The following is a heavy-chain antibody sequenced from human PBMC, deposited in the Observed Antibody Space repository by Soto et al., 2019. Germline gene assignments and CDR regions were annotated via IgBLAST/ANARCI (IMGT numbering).Heavy chain of an antibody. CDR1: GFTFSRNG. CDR2: ISTTSTYI. Sequence: GGSLRLSCAASGFTFSRNGINWVRQAPGKGLEWVSSISTTSTYIYYADSVKGRFTTSRDNARNSLYLQMNSLRVEDTAVYYCARDLVFGVVSQAYGMDVWGQGTTVTVYS. V-gene: IGHV3-21*01. J-gene: IGHJ6*02. D-gene: IGHD3-3*01. CDR3: ARDLVFGVVSQAYGMDV.